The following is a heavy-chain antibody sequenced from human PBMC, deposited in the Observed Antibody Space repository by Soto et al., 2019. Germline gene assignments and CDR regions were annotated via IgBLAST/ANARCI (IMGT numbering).Heavy chain of an antibody. CDR3: VTYDYICGRHRYRWAY. CDR1: GFSRSGSW. D-gene: IGHD3-16*02. CDR2: ILSNTDGGGT. J-gene: IGHJ4*02. Sequence: PGGSLGLCCAASGFSRSGSWMRWVRQAPGKGLEWVGRILSNTDGGGTDYAAPVTGRCSISRDDSRNTLYLEMNSLTPEDTAVYYCVTYDYICGRHRYRWAYWGQGILVTVSS. V-gene: IGHV3-15*01.